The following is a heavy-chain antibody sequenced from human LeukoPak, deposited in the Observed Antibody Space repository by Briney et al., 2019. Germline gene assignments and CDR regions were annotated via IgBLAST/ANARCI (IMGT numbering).Heavy chain of an antibody. CDR1: GYTFTGYY. CDR2: INPSGGST. D-gene: IGHD4-17*01. CDR3: ARGLRRDAFDI. Sequence: ASVKVSCKASGYTFTGYYMHWVRQAPGQGLEWMGIINPSGGSTSYGQKFQGRFTLTRDMSTSTVYMELSSLRSEDTAVYYCARGLRRDAFDIWGQGTMVTVSS. V-gene: IGHV1-46*01. J-gene: IGHJ3*02.